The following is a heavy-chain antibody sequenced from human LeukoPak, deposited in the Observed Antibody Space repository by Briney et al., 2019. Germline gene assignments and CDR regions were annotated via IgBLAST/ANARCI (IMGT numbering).Heavy chain of an antibody. D-gene: IGHD6-19*01. CDR3: ARDRGNGWYYY. CDR1: GFTFSSHW. CDR2: IKQDGSEK. V-gene: IGHV3-7*04. Sequence: GGSLRLSCAASGFTFSSHWMSWVRQAPGKGLEWVANIKQDGSEKYYVDSVKGRFTISRDNAKNSLYLQMNSLRAEDTAVYYCARDRGNGWYYYWGQGTLVTVSS. J-gene: IGHJ4*02.